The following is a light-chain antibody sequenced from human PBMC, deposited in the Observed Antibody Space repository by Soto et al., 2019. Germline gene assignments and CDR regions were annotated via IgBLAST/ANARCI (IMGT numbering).Light chain of an antibody. Sequence: IQLTQSPSSLSASVGDRVTITCRAGQDIGSALAWYQQRPGKAPKLLLYDASNLEAGVPSRFSGSGSGTDFTLTITSLRPEDFAPYYCQQFNGFPLPFGGGTKVQIK. J-gene: IGKJ4*01. CDR2: DAS. CDR3: QQFNGFPLP. CDR1: QDIGSA. V-gene: IGKV1-13*02.